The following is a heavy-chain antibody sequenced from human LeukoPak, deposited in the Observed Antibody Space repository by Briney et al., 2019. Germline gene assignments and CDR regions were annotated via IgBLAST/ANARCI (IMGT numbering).Heavy chain of an antibody. CDR1: GFTFSSYL. CDR2: INTGGSST. J-gene: IGHJ4*02. D-gene: IGHD1-14*01. CDR3: ARSNQADDY. Sequence: GGSLRLSSAASGFTFSSYLMHTVREVPGKGLVWVSRINTGGSSTTYADSVKGRFTISRDNAKNTLYLQMDSLRAEDTGVYYCARSNQADDYWGQGTLVTVSS. V-gene: IGHV3-74*01.